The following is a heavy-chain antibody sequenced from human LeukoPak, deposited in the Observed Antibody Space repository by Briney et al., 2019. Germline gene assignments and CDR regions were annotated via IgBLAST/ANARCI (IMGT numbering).Heavy chain of an antibody. J-gene: IGHJ4*02. CDR1: GGSISSGDYY. V-gene: IGHV4-30-4*08. Sequence: SETLSLTCTVSGGSISSGDYYWRWIRQPPGKGLEWIGYIYYSGSTYYNPSLKSRVTISVDTSKNQFSLKLSSVTAADTAVYYCARELVGYGDYVGVFDYWGQGTLVTVSS. CDR3: ARELVGYGDYVGVFDY. D-gene: IGHD4-17*01. CDR2: IYYSGST.